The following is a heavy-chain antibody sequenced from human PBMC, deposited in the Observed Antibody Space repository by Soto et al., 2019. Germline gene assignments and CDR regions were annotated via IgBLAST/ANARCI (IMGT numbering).Heavy chain of an antibody. CDR3: ARQSGYVNYFDY. CDR1: VFSLSTSGMC. V-gene: IGHV2-70*01. J-gene: IGHJ4*02. D-gene: IGHD5-12*01. CDR2: IDWDDDK. Sequence: SGPTLVNPTQTLTLTCTFSVFSLSTSGMCVSWIRQPPGKALEWLALIDWDDDKYYSTSLKTRLTISKDTSKNQVVLTMTNMDPVDTATYYCARQSGYVNYFDYWGQGTLVTVSS.